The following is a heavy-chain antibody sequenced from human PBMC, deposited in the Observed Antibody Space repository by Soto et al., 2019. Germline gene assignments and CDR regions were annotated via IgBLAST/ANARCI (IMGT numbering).Heavy chain of an antibody. V-gene: IGHV4-39*01. Sequence: PSETLSLTCTVSGGSISSSSYYWGWIRQPPGKGLEWIGSIYYSGSTYYNPSLKSRVTISVDTSKNQFSLKLSSVTAADTAVYYCARLWEDYDFWSGYYLYYFDYSGQGTLVTVS. CDR1: GGSISSSSYY. J-gene: IGHJ4*02. D-gene: IGHD3-3*01. CDR3: ARLWEDYDFWSGYYLYYFDY. CDR2: IYYSGST.